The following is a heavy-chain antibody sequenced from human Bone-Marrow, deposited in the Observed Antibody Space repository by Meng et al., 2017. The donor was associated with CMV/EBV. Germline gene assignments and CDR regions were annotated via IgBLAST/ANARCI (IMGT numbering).Heavy chain of an antibody. J-gene: IGHJ6*01. CDR3: ARVDVDFWSGYRNGMDV. CDR2: ISSSSSYI. Sequence: GGSLRLSCAASGFTFSSYSMNWVRQAPGKGLEWDSFISSSSSYIYYADSVKGRFTISRDNAKNSLYLQMNSLRAEDTAVYYCARVDVDFWSGYRNGMDVWGQGTTVTVYS. D-gene: IGHD3-3*01. CDR1: GFTFSSYS. V-gene: IGHV3-21*01.